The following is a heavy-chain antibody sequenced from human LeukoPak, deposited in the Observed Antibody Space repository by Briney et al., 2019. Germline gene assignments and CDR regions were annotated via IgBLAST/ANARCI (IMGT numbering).Heavy chain of an antibody. Sequence: GRSLRLSCAASGFTFSSYGMHWVRQAPGKGLEWVAVIWYDGSNKYYADSVKGRFTISRDNSKNTLYLQMNSLRAEDTAVYYCAAGELDIVVVPAALDYWGQRTLVTVSS. CDR2: IWYDGSNK. D-gene: IGHD2-2*01. V-gene: IGHV3-33*01. J-gene: IGHJ4*02. CDR3: AAGELDIVVVPAALDY. CDR1: GFTFSSYG.